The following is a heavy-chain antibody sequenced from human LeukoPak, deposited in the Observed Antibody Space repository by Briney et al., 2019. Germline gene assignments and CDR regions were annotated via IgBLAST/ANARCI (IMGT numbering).Heavy chain of an antibody. J-gene: IGHJ4*02. V-gene: IGHV3-7*04. D-gene: IGHD5-12*01. CDR2: IKQDGSEK. Sequence: GGSLRLSCAASGFTFSRFWMSWVRQAPGKGLEWVANIKQDGSEKYYEDSVKGRFTISRDNAKNSLYLQMNSLRAEDTAVFYCARDGTYTDYDPDFDIWGQGTLVTVSS. CDR3: ARDGTYTDYDPDFDI. CDR1: GFTFSRFW.